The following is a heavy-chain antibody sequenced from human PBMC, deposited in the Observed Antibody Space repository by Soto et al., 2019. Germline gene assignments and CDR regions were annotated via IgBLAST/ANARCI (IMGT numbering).Heavy chain of an antibody. D-gene: IGHD5-18*01. CDR2: IIPIFGTA. Sequence: GASVKVSCKASGGTFSSYAISWMRQAPGQGLEWMGGIIPIFGTANYAQKFQGRVTITADESTSTAYMELSSLRSEDTAVYYCARDLSYGPGYFDYWGQGTLVTVSS. CDR1: GGTFSSYA. J-gene: IGHJ4*02. CDR3: ARDLSYGPGYFDY. V-gene: IGHV1-69*13.